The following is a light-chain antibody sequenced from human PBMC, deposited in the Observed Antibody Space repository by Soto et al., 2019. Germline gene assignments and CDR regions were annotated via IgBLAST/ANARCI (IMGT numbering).Light chain of an antibody. V-gene: IGLV4-60*03. Sequence: QLVLTQSSSASASLGSSVKLTCSLSSGHRTYIIAWHQQQPGKAPRFLMKLDGNGIYNKGSGVPDRFSGSSSGADRYLTISNLQSEDEANYYCETWDSSSVVFGGGTQLTVL. J-gene: IGLJ2*01. CDR1: SGHRTYI. CDR2: LDGNGIY. CDR3: ETWDSSSVV.